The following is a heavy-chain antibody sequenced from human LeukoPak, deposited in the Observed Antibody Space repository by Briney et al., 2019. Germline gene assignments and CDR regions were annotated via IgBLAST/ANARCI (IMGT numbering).Heavy chain of an antibody. J-gene: IGHJ4*02. V-gene: IGHV3-11*01. D-gene: IGHD6-6*01. Sequence: GGSPRLSCAASGFIFSDYYMSWIRQAPGKGLEWVSYISRSGSTIFYADSVKGRFTISRDNSKNTLYLQMNSLRVAHTAVNYCAKIRVFFGNFTWGGQGTLVTVSS. CDR2: ISRSGSTI. CDR1: GFIFSDYY. CDR3: AKIRVFFGNFTW.